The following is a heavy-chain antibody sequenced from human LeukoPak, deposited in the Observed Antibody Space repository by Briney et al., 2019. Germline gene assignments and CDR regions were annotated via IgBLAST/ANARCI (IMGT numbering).Heavy chain of an antibody. J-gene: IGHJ6*03. CDR1: GYTFTSYG. V-gene: IGHV1-18*01. Sequence: ASVKVSCKASGYTFTSYGISWVRQAPGQGLEWMGWISAYNGNTNYAQKLQGRVTMTTDTSTSTAYMELRSLRSDDTAVYYCARGGKLPLLWFGELFHYYYYMDVWGKGTTVTVSS. CDR2: ISAYNGNT. CDR3: ARGGKLPLLWFGELFHYYYYMDV. D-gene: IGHD3-10*01.